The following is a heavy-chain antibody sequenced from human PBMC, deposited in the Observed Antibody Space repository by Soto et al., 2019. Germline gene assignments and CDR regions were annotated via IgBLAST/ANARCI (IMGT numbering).Heavy chain of an antibody. Sequence: QVQLVESGGGVVQPGRSLRLSCAASGFTFSSYGMHWVRQAPGKGLEWVAVISYDGSNKYYANSVKGRFTISRDNSKNTLYLQMSSLRAEDTAVYYCANRMTRGHAFDIWGQGTMVTVSS. CDR1: GFTFSSYG. V-gene: IGHV3-30*18. J-gene: IGHJ3*02. CDR3: ANRMTRGHAFDI. CDR2: ISYDGSNK.